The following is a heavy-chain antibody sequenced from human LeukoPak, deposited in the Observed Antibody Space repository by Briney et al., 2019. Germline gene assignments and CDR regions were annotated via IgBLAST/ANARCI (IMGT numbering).Heavy chain of an antibody. CDR1: GFTFSSYG. Sequence: GGSLRLSCAAPGFTFSSYGMHWVRQAPGKGLEWVAVIWYDGSNKYYADSVKGRSTISRDNSKNTLYLQMNSLRAEDTAVYYCARVTTGAGCFDYWGQGTLVTVSS. J-gene: IGHJ4*02. CDR2: IWYDGSNK. CDR3: ARVTTGAGCFDY. D-gene: IGHD1-26*01. V-gene: IGHV3-33*01.